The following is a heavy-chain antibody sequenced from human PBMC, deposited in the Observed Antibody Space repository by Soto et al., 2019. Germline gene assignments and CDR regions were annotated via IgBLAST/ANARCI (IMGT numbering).Heavy chain of an antibody. CDR1: GGSISSYY. V-gene: IGHV4-4*07. D-gene: IGHD6-6*01. CDR3: ARDKKQLGNPGYFDL. CDR2: IYTSGST. J-gene: IGHJ2*01. Sequence: QVQLQESGPGLVKPSETLSLTCTVSGGSISSYYWSWIRQPAGKGLEWIGRIYTSGSTNYNPSFKSRVTLPVDTSKNQSALKLSSVTAPDTAVYYCARDKKQLGNPGYFDLWGRGTLVTVSS.